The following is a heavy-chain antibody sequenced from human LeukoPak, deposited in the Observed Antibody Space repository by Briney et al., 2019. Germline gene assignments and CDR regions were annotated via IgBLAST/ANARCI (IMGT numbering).Heavy chain of an antibody. D-gene: IGHD6-13*01. Sequence: GASVKVSCKASGYTFTSYYMHWVRQAPGQGLEWMGIINPSGGSTSYAQKFQGRVTMTRDTSTSTVYMELSSLRSEDTAVYYCAREAGYSSSWYRLDHYYGMDVWGQGTTVTVSS. CDR1: GYTFTSYY. CDR3: AREAGYSSSWYRLDHYYGMDV. J-gene: IGHJ6*02. V-gene: IGHV1-46*01. CDR2: INPSGGST.